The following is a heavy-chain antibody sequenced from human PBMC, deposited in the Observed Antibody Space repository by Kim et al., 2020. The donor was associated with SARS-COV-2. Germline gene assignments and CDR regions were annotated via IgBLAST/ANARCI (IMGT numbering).Heavy chain of an antibody. D-gene: IGHD3-9*01. CDR3: ARADDTLTGYVDY. V-gene: IGHV1-18*01. CDR2: INSKNGDT. Sequence: ASVKVSCKASGYTFTSYGITWVRQAPGQGLEWMGWINSKNGDTKYAENLQGRAIMTTDISTNTVDLDLGSLTSDDTAVYYCARADDTLTGYVDYWGQGTL. CDR1: GYTFTSYG. J-gene: IGHJ4*02.